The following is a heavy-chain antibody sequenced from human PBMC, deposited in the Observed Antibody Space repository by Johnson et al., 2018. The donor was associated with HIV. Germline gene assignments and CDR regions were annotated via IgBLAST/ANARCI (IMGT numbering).Heavy chain of an antibody. Sequence: QVHLVESGGGVVQPGGSLRLSCAASGFTFRSYAMHWVRQAPGKGLEWVAVISYDGSNKYYADSVKGRLTISRDNSKNTLYLQMNSLRAEDTAVYYCARGGNEIDAFDIWGQGTMVTVSS. D-gene: IGHD1-1*01. CDR2: ISYDGSNK. J-gene: IGHJ3*02. CDR3: ARGGNEIDAFDI. CDR1: GFTFRSYA. V-gene: IGHV3-30*04.